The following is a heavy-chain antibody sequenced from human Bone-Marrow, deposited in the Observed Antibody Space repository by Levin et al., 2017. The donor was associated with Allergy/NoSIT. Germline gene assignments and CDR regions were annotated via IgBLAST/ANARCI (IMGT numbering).Heavy chain of an antibody. J-gene: IGHJ3*02. CDR1: GGSLNSGTYY. V-gene: IGHV4-61*02. CDR2: IYSSGIT. D-gene: IGHD2-15*01. CDR3: GGRVPSAAGGAFDI. Sequence: KSSETLSLTCTVSGGSLNSGTYYWSWIRRPAGKGLEWIGRIYSSGITEYDSSFKSRVTISLDTSRNQFSLNLRSVTGADTAVYYCGGRVPSAAGGAFDIWGQGTMTAVSS.